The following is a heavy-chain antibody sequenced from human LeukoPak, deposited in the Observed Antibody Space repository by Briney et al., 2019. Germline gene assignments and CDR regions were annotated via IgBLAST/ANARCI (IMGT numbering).Heavy chain of an antibody. CDR3: ARVGSSSSWFDP. CDR1: GGSISSSNW. V-gene: IGHV4-4*02. D-gene: IGHD6-6*01. CDR2: IYHSGST. J-gene: IGHJ5*02. Sequence: SETLSLTCAVSGGSISSSNWGRWVRQPPGKGLEGIGEIYHSGSTNYNPSLKSRVTISVDKSKNQFSLTLSSVTAADTAVYYCARVGSSSSWFDPWGQGTLVTVSS.